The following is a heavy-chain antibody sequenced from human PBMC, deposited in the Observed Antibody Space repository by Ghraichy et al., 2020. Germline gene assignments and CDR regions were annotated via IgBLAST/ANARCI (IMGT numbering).Heavy chain of an antibody. D-gene: IGHD3-22*01. CDR2: INPNSGGT. Sequence: ASVKVSCKASGYTFTGYYMHWVRQAPGQGLEWMGWINPNSGGTNYAQKFQGWVTMTRDTSISTAYMELSRLRSDDTAVYYCARARITMIVVDPNAFDIWGQGTMVTVSS. CDR1: GYTFTGYY. CDR3: ARARITMIVVDPNAFDI. J-gene: IGHJ3*02. V-gene: IGHV1-2*04.